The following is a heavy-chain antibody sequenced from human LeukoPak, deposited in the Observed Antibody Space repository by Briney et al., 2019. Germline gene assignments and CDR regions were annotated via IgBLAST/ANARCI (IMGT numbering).Heavy chain of an antibody. CDR3: ARANPFDP. J-gene: IGHJ5*02. CDR1: GGSISSSGYY. Sequence: AETPSLTCTVSGGSISSSGYYWGWIRQPPGKGLEWIGSIYYSGSTYYNPSLKSRVTISVDTSKNQFSLKLSSVTAADTAVYYCARANPFDPWGQGTLVTVSA. CDR2: IYYSGST. V-gene: IGHV4-39*01.